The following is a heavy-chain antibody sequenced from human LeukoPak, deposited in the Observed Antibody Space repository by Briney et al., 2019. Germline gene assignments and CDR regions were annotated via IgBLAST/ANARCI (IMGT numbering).Heavy chain of an antibody. V-gene: IGHV4-39*07. CDR3: ARSQFSGNWFDP. Sequence: SETLSLTCTVSGGSISSSSYYWGWIRQPPGKGLEWIGSIYYSGSTYYNPSLKSRVTISVDTSKNQFSLKLSSVTAADTALYYCARSQFSGNWFDPWGQGTLVTVSS. J-gene: IGHJ5*02. CDR1: GGSISSSSYY. CDR2: IYYSGST.